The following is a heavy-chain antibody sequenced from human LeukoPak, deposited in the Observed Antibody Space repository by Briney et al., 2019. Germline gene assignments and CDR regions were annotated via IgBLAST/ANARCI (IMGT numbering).Heavy chain of an antibody. Sequence: GGSLRLSCAASGFTFSNYAMSWVRHAPGKGLEWVSYISSSGSTIYYADSVKGRFTISRDNAKNSLYLQMNSLRAEDTAVYYCAELGITMIGGVWGKGTTVTIS. V-gene: IGHV3-48*03. CDR1: GFTFSNYA. J-gene: IGHJ6*03. CDR3: AELGITMIGGV. D-gene: IGHD3-10*02. CDR2: ISSSGSTI.